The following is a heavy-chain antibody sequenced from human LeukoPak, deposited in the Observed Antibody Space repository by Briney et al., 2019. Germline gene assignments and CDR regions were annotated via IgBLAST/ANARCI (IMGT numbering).Heavy chain of an antibody. D-gene: IGHD3-22*01. Sequence: GGSLRLSCAASGFTFSGFGMHWVRQAPGKGLEWVAFIRYDGSNEYYADSVKGRFTISRDNSKNTLYLQMNSLRAKDTAVYYCAKDRYYDSTGYYVFDYWGQGTLVTVSS. J-gene: IGHJ4*02. CDR1: GFTFSGFG. CDR2: IRYDGSNE. CDR3: AKDRYYDSTGYYVFDY. V-gene: IGHV3-30*02.